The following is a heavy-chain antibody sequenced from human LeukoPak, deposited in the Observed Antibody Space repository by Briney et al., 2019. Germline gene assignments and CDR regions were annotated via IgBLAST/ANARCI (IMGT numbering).Heavy chain of an antibody. CDR2: IRSKAYDGTT. V-gene: IGHV3-49*03. D-gene: IGHD3-9*01. CDR1: GFTFGDYA. Sequence: GGSLRLSCTASGFTFGDYAMSWFRQAPGKGLEWVGFIRSKAYDGTTEYAASVKGRFTISRDDSKSIAYLQMNSLKTEDTAVYYCTRDQSHYDILTGYLVDNWFDPWGQGTLVTVSS. J-gene: IGHJ5*02. CDR3: TRDQSHYDILTGYLVDNWFDP.